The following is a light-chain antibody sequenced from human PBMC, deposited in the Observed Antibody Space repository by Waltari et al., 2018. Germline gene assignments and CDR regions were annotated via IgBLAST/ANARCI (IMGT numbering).Light chain of an antibody. CDR3: QQYYNTPYT. CDR2: WAS. V-gene: IGKV4-1*01. CDR1: QSVLYSSNNKNY. J-gene: IGKJ2*01. Sequence: DIVMTQSPDSLAVSLGERATVNSTSGQSVLYSSNNKNYLAWYHQKAGQPPKLLIAWASTRESGVPDRFSGSGSGTNFTLTISSLQAEDVAVYYCQQYYNTPYTFGQGTKLEIK.